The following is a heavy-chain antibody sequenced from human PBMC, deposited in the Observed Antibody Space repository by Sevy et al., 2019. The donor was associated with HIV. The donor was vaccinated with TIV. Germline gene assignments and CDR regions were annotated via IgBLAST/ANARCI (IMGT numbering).Heavy chain of an antibody. CDR1: GFTFSSYG. Sequence: GGSLRLSCAASGFTFSSYGMHWVRQAPGKGLEWVAVIWYDGSNKYYAYSVKGRFTISRDNSKNTLYLQMNSLRAEDTAVYYCARTNTYYDFWSGYSNYYYGMDVWGQGTTVTVSS. J-gene: IGHJ6*02. D-gene: IGHD3-3*01. CDR3: ARTNTYYDFWSGYSNYYYGMDV. CDR2: IWYDGSNK. V-gene: IGHV3-33*01.